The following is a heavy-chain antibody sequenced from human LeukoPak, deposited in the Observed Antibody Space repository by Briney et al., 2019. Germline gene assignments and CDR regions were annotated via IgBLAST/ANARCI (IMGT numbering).Heavy chain of an antibody. V-gene: IGHV1-69*06. CDR2: IIPIFGTA. Sequence: GASVKVSCKASGGTFSSYAISWVRQAPGQGLEWMGGIIPIFGTANYAQKFQGRVTIPADKSTSTAYMELSSLRSEHTAVYYCARHSGKNSGYDYAFDYWGQGTLVTVSS. D-gene: IGHD5-12*01. J-gene: IGHJ4*02. CDR3: ARHSGKNSGYDYAFDY. CDR1: GGTFSSYA.